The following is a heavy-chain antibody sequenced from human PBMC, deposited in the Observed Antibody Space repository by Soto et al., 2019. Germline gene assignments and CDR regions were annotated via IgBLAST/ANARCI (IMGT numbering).Heavy chain of an antibody. CDR2: IYYNGNA. CDR1: GGSVNSGDYY. J-gene: IGHJ4*02. CDR3: ARSPSGPSCYSDY. V-gene: IGHV4-30-4*01. Sequence: PSETLSLTCTVSGGSVNSGDYYWSWIRQPPGKGLEWIGYIYYNGNAYYNPSLETRLTISLDTSKNQFSLKLTSVTAADTAVYFCARSPSGPSCYSDYWGQGTLVTVS. D-gene: IGHD2-15*01.